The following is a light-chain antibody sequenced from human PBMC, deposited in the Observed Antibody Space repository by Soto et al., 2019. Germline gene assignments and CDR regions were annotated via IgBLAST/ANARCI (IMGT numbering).Light chain of an antibody. CDR2: LTS. CDR3: QQSYGSPPRT. J-gene: IGKJ1*01. Sequence: DIQMTQSPSSLSASIGDRVTITCRASEDINRYLNWYQQKPGKAPKILIYLTSSLQTGVPSRFSGSGYGTDFTLTISNLQPEDFATYYCQQSYGSPPRTFGPGTKVEMK. V-gene: IGKV1-39*01. CDR1: EDINRY.